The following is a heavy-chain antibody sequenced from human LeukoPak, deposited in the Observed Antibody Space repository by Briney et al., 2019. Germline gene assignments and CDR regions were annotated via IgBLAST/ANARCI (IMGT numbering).Heavy chain of an antibody. CDR1: GYSFTSYG. D-gene: IGHD4-17*01. CDR3: ARVGSMTTVTSVDAFDI. V-gene: IGHV5-51*01. J-gene: IGHJ3*02. Sequence: GESLKISCKGSGYSFTSYGIGWVRQMPGKGLEWMGIIYPGDSDTRYSPSFQGQVTISADKSISTAYLQWSSLKASDTAMYYCARVGSMTTVTSVDAFDIWGQGTMVTVSS. CDR2: IYPGDSDT.